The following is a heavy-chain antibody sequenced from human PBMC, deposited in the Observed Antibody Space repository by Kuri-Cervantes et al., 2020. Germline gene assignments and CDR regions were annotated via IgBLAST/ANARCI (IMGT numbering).Heavy chain of an antibody. J-gene: IGHJ4*02. D-gene: IGHD1-26*01. Sequence: SCTVSGGSISSGSYYWSWIRQPAGKGLEWIGRIYTSGSTNYNPSLKSRVTISVDTSKNQFSLKLSSVTAADTAVYYCAREGISGSYGYYDYWGQGTLVTVSS. CDR2: IYTSGST. V-gene: IGHV4-61*02. CDR3: AREGISGSYGYYDY. CDR1: GGSISSGSYY.